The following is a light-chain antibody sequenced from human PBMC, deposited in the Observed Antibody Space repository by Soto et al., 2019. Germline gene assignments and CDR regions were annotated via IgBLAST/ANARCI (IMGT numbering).Light chain of an antibody. CDR1: QSVSSS. V-gene: IGKV3-15*01. J-gene: IGKJ1*01. Sequence: EIVMTQSPATLSVSPGERATLSCRASQSVSSSLAWYQQTPGQAPRLLIYGASTRATGIPAWFSGSGSGTEFTLTISSLQSEDFAVYYCQQYNNWPRTFGQGTKVDIK. CDR3: QQYNNWPRT. CDR2: GAS.